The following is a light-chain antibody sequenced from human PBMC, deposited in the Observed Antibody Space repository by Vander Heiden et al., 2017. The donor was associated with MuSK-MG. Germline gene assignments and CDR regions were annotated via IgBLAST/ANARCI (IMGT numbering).Light chain of an antibody. CDR3: QQYNNWPRT. J-gene: IGKJ1*01. CDR2: GAS. V-gene: IGKV3-15*01. CDR1: PSVSSN. Sequence: EIVMTQSPATLSVSPGQGATLSCRASPSVSSNLAWYQQKPCQAPRLLLYGASTRAAGIPARLSGSGSGTEFTLPISSLLSEDFAVDYCQQYNNWPRTFGQGTKVEIK.